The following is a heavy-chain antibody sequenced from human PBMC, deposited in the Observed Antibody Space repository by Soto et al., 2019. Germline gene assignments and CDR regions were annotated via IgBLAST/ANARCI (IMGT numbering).Heavy chain of an antibody. Sequence: GGSLRLSCVVSGFTFNDYSMHWVRQAPGKGLEWVCLINWDGGSTNCVDSVKSRFTISRDNSKNSLYLQMSTLRPEDNAVYYCAKGYGSGSYYPFDDWGQGTLVTVSS. J-gene: IGHJ4*02. CDR1: GFTFNDYS. D-gene: IGHD3-10*01. CDR3: AKGYGSGSYYPFDD. CDR2: INWDGGST. V-gene: IGHV3-43*01.